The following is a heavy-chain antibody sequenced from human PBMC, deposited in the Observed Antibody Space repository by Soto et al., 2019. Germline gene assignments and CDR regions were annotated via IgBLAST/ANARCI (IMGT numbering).Heavy chain of an antibody. J-gene: IGHJ4*02. V-gene: IGHV3-23*01. Sequence: EVQLLESGGGLVQPGGSLRLSCAASGFTFSSCAMSWVRQAPGKGMEWVSVISGSGGSTYYADSVKGRFTISRDNSKNTLYLQMNSLRAEDTAVYYCAKRGSGSQFDYWGQGTLVTVSS. CDR3: AKRGSGSQFDY. CDR1: GFTFSSCA. CDR2: ISGSGGST. D-gene: IGHD1-26*01.